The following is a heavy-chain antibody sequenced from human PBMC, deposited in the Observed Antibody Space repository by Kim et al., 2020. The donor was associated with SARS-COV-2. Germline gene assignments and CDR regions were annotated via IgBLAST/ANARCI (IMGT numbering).Heavy chain of an antibody. J-gene: IGHJ3*02. CDR3: AKDGPVAIFGVVTTGAFDI. D-gene: IGHD3-3*01. Sequence: GRFTITGDKSKNTLYLQMNSLRAEDTAVYYCAKDGPVAIFGVVTTGAFDIWGQGTMVTVSS. V-gene: IGHV3-23*01.